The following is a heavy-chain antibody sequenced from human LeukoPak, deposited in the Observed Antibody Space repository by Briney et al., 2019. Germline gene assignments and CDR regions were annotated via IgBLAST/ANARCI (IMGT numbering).Heavy chain of an antibody. V-gene: IGHV3-7*01. CDR2: IKEDGSEK. J-gene: IGHJ6*03. CDR1: EFTFSKYW. Sequence: PGRPLRLSCAASEFTFSKYWMSWVRQAPGKGLQWLAHIKEDGSEKYYVDSVKGRFIISRDNAKNSLYLEMNSLRGEDTAVYYCATLLPMDVWGTGTTVTVSS. CDR3: ATLLPMDV. D-gene: IGHD2-21*01.